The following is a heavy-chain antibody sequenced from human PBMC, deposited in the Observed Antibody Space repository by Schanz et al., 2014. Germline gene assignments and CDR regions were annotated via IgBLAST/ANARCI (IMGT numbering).Heavy chain of an antibody. CDR2: INQSGTT. D-gene: IGHD4-17*01. Sequence: QVQLQQWGAGLLKPSETLSLTCAVYGGSFSSNYWSWIRQPPGKGLEWIGEINQSGTTNYNPSLKSRVTISVDTSKKQFYLNLSSATAADTAVYYCARDRGHGDLPGDIWGQGTMVTVSS. CDR1: GGSFSSNY. CDR3: ARDRGHGDLPGDI. V-gene: IGHV4-34*02. J-gene: IGHJ3*02.